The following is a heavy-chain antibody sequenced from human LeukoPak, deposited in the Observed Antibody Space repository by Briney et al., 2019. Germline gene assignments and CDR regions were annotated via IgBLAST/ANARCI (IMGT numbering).Heavy chain of an antibody. CDR2: INPNSGGT. J-gene: IGHJ4*02. CDR1: GYTFTGYY. Sequence: ASVKVSCKASGYTFTGYYMLWVRQAPGHGLEWMGWINPNSGGTNYAQKFQGRVTMTRDTSISTAYMELSRLRSDDTAVYYCARAREPRTLGYYIDYWGQGTLVTVSS. D-gene: IGHD1-26*01. V-gene: IGHV1-2*02. CDR3: ARAREPRTLGYYIDY.